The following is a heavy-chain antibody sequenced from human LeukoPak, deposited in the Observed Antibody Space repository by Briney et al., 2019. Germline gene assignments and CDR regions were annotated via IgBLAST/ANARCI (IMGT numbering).Heavy chain of an antibody. J-gene: IGHJ4*02. V-gene: IGHV4-59*01. Sequence: SETLSLTCTVSGGSISSYYWSWIRQPPGKGLEWIGYTYYSGSTNYNPSLKSRVTKSVDTSKKQFSLKLSSVTAADTAMYYCARHQIIGSGWCPPPRIYYFDDWGQGTLVTVSS. CDR1: GGSISSYY. CDR3: ARHQIIGSGWCPPPRIYYFDD. D-gene: IGHD6-19*01. CDR2: TYYSGST.